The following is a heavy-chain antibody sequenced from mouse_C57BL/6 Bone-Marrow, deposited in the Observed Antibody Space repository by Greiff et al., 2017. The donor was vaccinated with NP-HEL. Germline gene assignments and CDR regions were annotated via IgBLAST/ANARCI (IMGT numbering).Heavy chain of an antibody. V-gene: IGHV1-54*01. CDR1: GYAFTNYL. CDR3: ARRRGRDY. Sequence: VQLQQSGAELVRPGTSVKVSCKASGYAFTNYLIEWVKQRPGQGLEWIGVINPGSGGTNYNEKFKGKATLTADKSSSTAYMQLSSLTAEDSAVYFCARRRGRDYWGQGTSVTVSA. J-gene: IGHJ4*01. CDR2: INPGSGGT.